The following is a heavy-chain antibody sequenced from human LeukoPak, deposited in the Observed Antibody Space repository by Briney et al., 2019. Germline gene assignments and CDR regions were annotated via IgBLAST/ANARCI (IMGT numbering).Heavy chain of an antibody. V-gene: IGHV3-9*01. Sequence: HPSRSLRLSCAASGFTFNDYAMHWVRQAPGKGLEWVSGISWNSGSIGYADSVKGRFTISRDYAKNSLYLQMNSLRAEDTALYYCAKDKYSDSSGYPDYWGQGTLVTVSS. D-gene: IGHD3-22*01. J-gene: IGHJ4*02. CDR1: GFTFNDYA. CDR2: ISWNSGSI. CDR3: AKDKYSDSSGYPDY.